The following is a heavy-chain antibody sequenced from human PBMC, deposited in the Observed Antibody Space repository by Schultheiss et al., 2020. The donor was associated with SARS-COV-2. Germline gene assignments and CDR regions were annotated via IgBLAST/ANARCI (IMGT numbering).Heavy chain of an antibody. CDR1: GGSFSGYY. J-gene: IGHJ3*02. Sequence: SETLSLTCAVYGGSFSGYYWSWIRQPAGKGLEWIGRIYTSGSTNYNPSLKSRVTISVDTSKNQFSLKLSSVTAADTAVYYCARVDGGDGAFDIWGQGTTVTVSS. CDR3: ARVDGGDGAFDI. V-gene: IGHV4-59*10. D-gene: IGHD2-21*01. CDR2: IYTSGST.